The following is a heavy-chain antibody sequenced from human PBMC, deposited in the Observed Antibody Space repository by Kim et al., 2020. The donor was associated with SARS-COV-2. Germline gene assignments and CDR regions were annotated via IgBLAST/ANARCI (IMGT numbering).Heavy chain of an antibody. CDR2: INPNSGGT. CDR1: GYTFTGYY. CDR3: ARELREEWLRPIRGGMDV. D-gene: IGHD5-12*01. J-gene: IGHJ6*02. V-gene: IGHV1-2*06. Sequence: ASVKVSCKASGYTFTGYYMHWVRQAPGQGLEWMGRINPNSGGTNYAQKFQGRVTMTRDTSISTAYMELSRLRSDDTAVYYCARELREEWLRPIRGGMDVWGQGTTVTVSS.